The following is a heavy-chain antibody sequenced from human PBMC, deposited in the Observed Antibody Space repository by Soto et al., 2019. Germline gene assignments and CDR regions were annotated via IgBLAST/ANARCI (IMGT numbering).Heavy chain of an antibody. D-gene: IGHD2-21*01. J-gene: IGHJ6*02. V-gene: IGHV3-66*01. Sequence: GGSLRLSCAASGFTFSDYYMSWIRQAPGKGLEWVSVIYSGGSTYYADSVKGRFTISRDNSKNTLYLQMNSLRAEDTAVYYCARVVYYYYGMDVWGQGTTVTVSS. CDR1: GFTFSDYY. CDR2: IYSGGST. CDR3: ARVVYYYYGMDV.